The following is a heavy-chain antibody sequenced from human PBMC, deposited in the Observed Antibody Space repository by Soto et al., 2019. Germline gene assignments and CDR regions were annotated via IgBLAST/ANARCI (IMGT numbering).Heavy chain of an antibody. CDR2: ISGSGGST. CDR1: GFTFSSYA. V-gene: IGHV3-23*01. J-gene: IGHJ6*02. CDR3: AKELWAQWLRPHQPPREYGMDV. D-gene: IGHD5-12*01. Sequence: EVQLLESGGGLVQPGGSLRLSCAASGFTFSSYAMSWVRQAPGKGLEWVSAISGSGGSTYYADSVKGRFTISRDNSKNTLYLQMNSRRAEDTAVYYCAKELWAQWLRPHQPPREYGMDVWGQGTTVTVSS.